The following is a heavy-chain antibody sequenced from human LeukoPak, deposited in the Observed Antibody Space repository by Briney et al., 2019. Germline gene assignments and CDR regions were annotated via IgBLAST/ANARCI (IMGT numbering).Heavy chain of an antibody. CDR1: SGSISSYY. CDR2: IYYSGST. V-gene: IGHV4-59*01. Sequence: PSETLSLTCTVSSGSISSYYWSWIRQPPGKGLDWIGYIYYSGSTNYNPSLKSRVTISVDTSKNQFSLKLSSVTAADTAVYYCARAVYSYGYYYYGMDVWGQGTTVTVSS. D-gene: IGHD5-18*01. J-gene: IGHJ6*02. CDR3: ARAVYSYGYYYYGMDV.